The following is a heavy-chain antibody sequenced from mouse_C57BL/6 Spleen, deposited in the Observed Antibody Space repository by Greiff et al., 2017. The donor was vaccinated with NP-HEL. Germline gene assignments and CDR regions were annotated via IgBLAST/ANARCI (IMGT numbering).Heavy chain of an antibody. V-gene: IGHV14-2*01. Sequence: EVQLQQSGAELVKPGASVKLSCTASGFNIKDYYMHWVKQRTEQGLEWIGRIDPEDGETKDAPKFQGKATITADTASNTAYLQLSSLTSEDTAVYYCARSWDYAGYFDVWRTGTTVTVSS. CDR3: ARSWDYAGYFDV. CDR2: IDPEDGET. D-gene: IGHD2-4*01. CDR1: GFNIKDYY. J-gene: IGHJ1*03.